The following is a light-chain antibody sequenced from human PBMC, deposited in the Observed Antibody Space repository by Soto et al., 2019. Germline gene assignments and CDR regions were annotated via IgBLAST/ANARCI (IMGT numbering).Light chain of an antibody. Sequence: EIVLRQSPGTLGGSPGERATLSCRASQSVSSSYLAWYQQKPGQAPRLLIYGASSRATGIPDRFSGSGSGTDFTLTISRLEPEDFAVYYCQQYGSSPRTFGQGTKVDIK. V-gene: IGKV3-20*01. CDR1: QSVSSSY. J-gene: IGKJ1*01. CDR3: QQYGSSPRT. CDR2: GAS.